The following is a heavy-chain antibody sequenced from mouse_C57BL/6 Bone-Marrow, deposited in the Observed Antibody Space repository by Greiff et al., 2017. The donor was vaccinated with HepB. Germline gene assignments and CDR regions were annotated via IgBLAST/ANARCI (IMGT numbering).Heavy chain of an antibody. CDR3: AREGLTGTWYVDY. D-gene: IGHD4-1*01. V-gene: IGHV1-54*01. J-gene: IGHJ2*01. Sequence: QVQLQQSGAELVRPGTSVKVSCKASGYAFTNYLIEWVKQRPGQGLEWIGVIKPGSGGTNYNEKFKGKAKLTADKSSSNAYMQRSSLTSEDSAVYFCAREGLTGTWYVDYWGQGTTLTVSS. CDR2: IKPGSGGT. CDR1: GYAFTNYL.